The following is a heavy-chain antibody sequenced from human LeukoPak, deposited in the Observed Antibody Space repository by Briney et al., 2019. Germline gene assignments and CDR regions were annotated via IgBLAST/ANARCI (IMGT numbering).Heavy chain of an antibody. D-gene: IGHD6-19*01. Sequence: ASVKVSCKASGYTFTGYYMHWVRQAPGQGLEWMGWINPNSGGTNYAQKFQGRVTMTRDTSISTAYMELSRLRSDDTAVYYWARDGGSGWSDDAFDIWGQGTMVTVSS. CDR3: ARDGGSGWSDDAFDI. CDR1: GYTFTGYY. J-gene: IGHJ3*02. V-gene: IGHV1-2*02. CDR2: INPNSGGT.